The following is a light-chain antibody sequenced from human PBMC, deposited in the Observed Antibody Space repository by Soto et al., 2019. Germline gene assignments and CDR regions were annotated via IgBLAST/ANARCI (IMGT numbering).Light chain of an antibody. CDR3: QQYNNWPRT. CDR2: GAF. V-gene: IGKV3-15*01. Sequence: EIVMTQSPATLSVSPGERATLSCRASQSVSSNLACYQQKPGQAPRLLIYGAFIRATGIPDSFSGSGSGTEFTLTISSLQSEDFAVYYCQQYNNWPRTFGQGTKVEI. CDR1: QSVSSN. J-gene: IGKJ1*01.